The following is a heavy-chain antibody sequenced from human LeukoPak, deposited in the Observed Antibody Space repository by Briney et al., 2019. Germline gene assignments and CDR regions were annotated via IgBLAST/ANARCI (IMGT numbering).Heavy chain of an antibody. Sequence: SETLSLTCTVSGGSISSYYWSWIRQPPGKGLEWIGYIYYSGSTNYNPSLKSRVTISVDTSKNQFSLKLSSVTAADTAVYYCARAPANSGYVDYWGQGTLVTVSS. D-gene: IGHD1-26*01. CDR3: ARAPANSGYVDY. J-gene: IGHJ4*02. CDR1: GGSISSYY. V-gene: IGHV4-59*01. CDR2: IYYSGST.